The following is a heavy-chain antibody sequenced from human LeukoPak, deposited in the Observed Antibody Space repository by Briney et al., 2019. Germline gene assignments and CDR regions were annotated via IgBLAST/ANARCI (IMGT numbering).Heavy chain of an antibody. CDR3: ARQLGLAHNWFDP. V-gene: IGHV4-39*01. CDR1: GGSISSSSYY. CDR2: IYYSGST. J-gene: IGHJ5*02. D-gene: IGHD3-16*01. Sequence: SETLSLTCTVSGGSISSSSYYWGWIRQPPGKGLEWIGSIYYSGSTNYNPSLKSRVTISVDTSKNQFSLKLSSVTAADTAVYYCARQLGLAHNWFDPWGQGTLVTVSS.